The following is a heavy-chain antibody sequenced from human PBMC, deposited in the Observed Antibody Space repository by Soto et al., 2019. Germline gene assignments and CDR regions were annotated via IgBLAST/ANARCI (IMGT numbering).Heavy chain of an antibody. V-gene: IGHV4-34*01. CDR2: INHSGST. CDR1: GGSFSGYY. J-gene: IGHJ3*02. CDR3: ALTTVTHHDAFDI. D-gene: IGHD4-17*01. Sequence: SETLSLTCAVYGGSFSGYYWSWIRQPPGKGLEWIGEINHSGSTNYNPSLKSRVTISVDTSKNQFSLKLSSVTAADTAVYYCALTTVTHHDAFDIWGQGTMVTVSS.